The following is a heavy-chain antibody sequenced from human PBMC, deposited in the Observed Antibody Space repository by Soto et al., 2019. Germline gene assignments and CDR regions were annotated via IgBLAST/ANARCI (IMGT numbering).Heavy chain of an antibody. CDR1: GFSFSHSS. V-gene: IGHV3-30-3*01. J-gene: IGHJ4*02. D-gene: IGHD3-9*01. CDR2: ISHDETNT. CDR3: AHLAGLAHTDDF. Sequence: GGSLRLSCVASGFSFSHSSLHWVRQTPGKGLEWVAVISHDETNTFYADSVKGRFTISRDNSKNTLYLQMNSLRVEDTAIYICAHLAGLAHTDDFWGQGTPVTVSS.